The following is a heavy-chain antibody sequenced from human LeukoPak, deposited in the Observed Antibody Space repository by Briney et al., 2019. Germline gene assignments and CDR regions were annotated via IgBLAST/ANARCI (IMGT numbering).Heavy chain of an antibody. D-gene: IGHD6-19*01. V-gene: IGHV3-33*08. CDR2: IWYDGSNK. CDR3: ATLRSDSSGWYYFDY. J-gene: IGHJ4*02. CDR1: GFTFSSYW. Sequence: GGSLRLSCAASGFTFSSYWMSWVRQAPGKGLEWVAVIWYDGSNKYYADSVKGRFTISRDNSKNTLYLQMNSLRAEDTAVYYCATLRSDSSGWYYFDYWGQGTLVTVSS.